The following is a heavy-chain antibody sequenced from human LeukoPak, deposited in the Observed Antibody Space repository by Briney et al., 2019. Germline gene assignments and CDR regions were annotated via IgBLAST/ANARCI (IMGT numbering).Heavy chain of an antibody. CDR1: SGSISNYY. J-gene: IGHJ5*02. V-gene: IGHV4-59*01. Sequence: SETLSLTCTVSSGSISNYYWSWIRQPPGEGLEWIGYIHDSGTTNYNPSLKSRVTMLLDTSKNQFSLKLRSVAAADTAVYYCARDSGYYYESQWFDPWGQGTLVTVSS. D-gene: IGHD3-22*01. CDR3: ARDSGYYYESQWFDP. CDR2: IHDSGTT.